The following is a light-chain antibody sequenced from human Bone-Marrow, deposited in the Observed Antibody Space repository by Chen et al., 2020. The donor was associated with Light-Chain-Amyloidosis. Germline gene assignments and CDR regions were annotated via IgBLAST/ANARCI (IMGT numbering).Light chain of an antibody. CDR1: SSNIGSNT. J-gene: IGLJ3*02. Sequence: QSVLTQPPSASGTPGQRVTISCSGSSSNIGSNTVNWYQQLPGTAPKLLIYSNTQRPSGGPARFSGSKSGTSASLAISGLQSEDEADYYCAAWDDSLNGRVFGGGTKLTVL. CDR2: SNT. CDR3: AAWDDSLNGRV. V-gene: IGLV1-44*01.